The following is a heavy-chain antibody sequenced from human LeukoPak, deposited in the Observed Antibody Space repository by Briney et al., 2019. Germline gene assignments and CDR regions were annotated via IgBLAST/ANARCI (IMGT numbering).Heavy chain of an antibody. V-gene: IGHV3-74*01. CDR1: GLTFRDYW. CDR3: ARDRAESNWTNHTLFDS. Sequence: GGSLRLSCEASGLTFRDYWMHWVRQAPGKGLVWVSRINGDESSRAYADSVKGRFTISRDNARNTLYLQMNSLRVEDTAIYYCARDRAESNWTNHTLFDSWGQGTPVTVSS. D-gene: IGHD1/OR15-1a*01. J-gene: IGHJ4*02. CDR2: INGDESSR.